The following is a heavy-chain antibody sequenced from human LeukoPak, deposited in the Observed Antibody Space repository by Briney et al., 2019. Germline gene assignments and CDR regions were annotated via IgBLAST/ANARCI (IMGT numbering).Heavy chain of an antibody. CDR1: GFTFDDYG. CDR2: INWNGGST. Sequence: GGSLRLSCAASGFTFDDYGMSWVRQAPGKGLEWVSGINWNGGSTGYADSVKGRFTIPRDNAKNSLYLQMNSLRAEDTALYYCARGSDYYYDSSGYPGASDIWGQGTMVTVSS. J-gene: IGHJ3*02. D-gene: IGHD3-22*01. CDR3: ARGSDYYYDSSGYPGASDI. V-gene: IGHV3-20*04.